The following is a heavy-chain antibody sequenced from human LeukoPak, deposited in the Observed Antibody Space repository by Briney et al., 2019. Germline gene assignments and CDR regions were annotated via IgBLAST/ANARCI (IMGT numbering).Heavy chain of an antibody. CDR3: ARLNDAFDI. J-gene: IGHJ3*02. V-gene: IGHV3-21*01. CDR2: ISSSSSYI. CDR1: GFTFSSYA. Sequence: GGSLRLSCAASGFTFSSYAMSWVRQAPGKGLEWVSSISSSSSYIYYADSVKGRSTISRDNAKNSLYLQMNSLRAEDTAVYYCARLNDAFDIWGQGTMVTVSS.